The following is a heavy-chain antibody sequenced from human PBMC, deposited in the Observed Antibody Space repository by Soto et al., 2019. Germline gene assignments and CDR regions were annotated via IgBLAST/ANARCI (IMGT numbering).Heavy chain of an antibody. V-gene: IGHV4-39*01. Sequence: SETLSLTCTVSGGSISSSSYYWGWIRQPPGKGLEWIGSIYYSGSTYYNPSLKSRVTISVDTSKNQFSLKLSSVTAADTAVYYCARLPVLSGQLLSRYMTYYGMDVWGQGTTVTVSS. J-gene: IGHJ6*02. CDR1: GGSISSSSYY. CDR3: ARLPVLSGQLLSRYMTYYGMDV. CDR2: IYYSGST. D-gene: IGHD2-2*01.